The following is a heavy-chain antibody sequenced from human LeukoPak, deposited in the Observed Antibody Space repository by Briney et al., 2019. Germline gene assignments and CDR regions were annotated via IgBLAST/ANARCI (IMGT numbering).Heavy chain of an antibody. Sequence: PSETLSLTCAVYGGSFSGYYWSWIRQHPGKGLEWIGYIYYSGSTYYNPSLKSRVTISVDTSKNQFSLKLSSVTAADTAVYYCARKRYNWFDPWGQGTLVTVSS. CDR2: IYYSGST. V-gene: IGHV4-31*11. CDR1: GGSFSGYY. CDR3: ARKRYNWFDP. J-gene: IGHJ5*02.